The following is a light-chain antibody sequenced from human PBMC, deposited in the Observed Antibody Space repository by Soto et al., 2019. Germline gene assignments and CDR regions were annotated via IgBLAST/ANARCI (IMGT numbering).Light chain of an antibody. Sequence: DIQMTQSPSSLSASVGDRVTLTCRASQSISSYLNWYQQKPGKAPKLLIYAASSLQSGVPSRFSGSGSGTDLTLTISSLQPEDFATYYCHQSYTNPLYTFGQGTKLEIK. CDR1: QSISSY. CDR3: HQSYTNPLYT. V-gene: IGKV1-39*01. CDR2: AAS. J-gene: IGKJ2*01.